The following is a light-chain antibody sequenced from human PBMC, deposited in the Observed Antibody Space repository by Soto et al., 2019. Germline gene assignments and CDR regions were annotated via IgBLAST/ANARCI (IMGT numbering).Light chain of an antibody. CDR1: SNDVGGYNY. CDR2: EVS. CDR3: SAYGCAHTVV. Sequence: QSALTQTPAASGSPGQSVTSSCTGTSNDVGGYNYVSWYQQHPVKAPKLMIHEVSKRHSGGPDRFSGSKSGNTASLTVSGLLNEDAADYYCSAYGCAHTVVFGEGTKLTVL. J-gene: IGLJ2*01. V-gene: IGLV2-8*01.